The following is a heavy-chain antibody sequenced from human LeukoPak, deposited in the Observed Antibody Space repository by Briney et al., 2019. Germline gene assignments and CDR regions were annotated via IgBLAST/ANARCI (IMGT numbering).Heavy chain of an antibody. CDR2: IHYTGST. D-gene: IGHD3-10*01. J-gene: IGHJ3*01. Sequence: PSETLSLTCTASGGSISSYYWSWIRQSPGKGLECIGYIHYTGSTNYNPSLKSRVTISVETYKNQFSLKLESVTAADTAVYYCARGGYYGSGNDFRFDPWGQGTMVTVSS. CDR1: GGSISSYY. V-gene: IGHV4-59*01. CDR3: ARGGYYGSGNDFRFDP.